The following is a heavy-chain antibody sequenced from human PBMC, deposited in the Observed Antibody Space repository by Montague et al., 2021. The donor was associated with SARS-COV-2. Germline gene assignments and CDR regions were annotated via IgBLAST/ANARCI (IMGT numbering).Heavy chain of an antibody. Sequence: SLRLSCAVSGFTFSTYEMNWVRQGPGKGLEWISYIGHTGTTTYYXDSVKGRFTVSRDNARNSLYLQMNSLRAEDTAVYYCARDLWGGATPLEYWGQGTLVTVSS. CDR1: GFTFSTYE. CDR2: IGHTGTTT. D-gene: IGHD1-26*01. CDR3: ARDLWGGATPLEY. J-gene: IGHJ4*02. V-gene: IGHV3-48*03.